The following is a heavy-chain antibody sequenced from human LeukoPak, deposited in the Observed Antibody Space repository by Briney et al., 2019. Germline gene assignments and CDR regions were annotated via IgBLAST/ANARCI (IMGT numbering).Heavy chain of an antibody. CDR3: ARGGSGSGYLYYFDY. V-gene: IGHV1-2*06. CDR1: GYSFIDYS. CDR2: INPNSGGT. J-gene: IGHJ4*02. Sequence: GASVKVSCKASGYSFIDYSMHWVRQAPGQGREWMGRINPNSGGTSYAQNFQGRVTMTRDTSISTTYMELSGLTSDDTAVYYCARGGSGSGYLYYFDYWGQGTLASVSS. D-gene: IGHD3-10*01.